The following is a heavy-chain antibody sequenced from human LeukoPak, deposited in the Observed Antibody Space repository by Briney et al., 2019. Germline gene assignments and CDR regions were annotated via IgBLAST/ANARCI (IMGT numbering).Heavy chain of an antibody. CDR1: GGSISSYY. D-gene: IGHD4-17*01. Sequence: SEPLSLTCTVSGGSISSYYWSWIRQPPGKGLEWIGYIYYSGSTNYNPSLKSRVTISVDTSKNQFSLKLSSVTAADTAVYYCARHVSYDYGDYGHFDYWGQGTLVTVSS. J-gene: IGHJ4*02. CDR2: IYYSGST. V-gene: IGHV4-59*08. CDR3: ARHVSYDYGDYGHFDY.